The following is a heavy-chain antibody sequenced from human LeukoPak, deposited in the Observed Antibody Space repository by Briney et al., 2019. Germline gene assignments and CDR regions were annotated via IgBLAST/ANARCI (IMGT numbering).Heavy chain of an antibody. J-gene: IGHJ3*02. Sequence: SETLSLTCTVSGYSISSGYYWGWIRQPPGKGLEWIGSIYHSGSTYYNPSLKSRVTISVDTSKNQFSLKLSSVTAADTAVYYCASSYSSGWYGDAFDIWGQGTMVTVSS. CDR1: GYSISSGYY. CDR3: ASSYSSGWYGDAFDI. V-gene: IGHV4-38-2*02. D-gene: IGHD6-19*01. CDR2: IYHSGST.